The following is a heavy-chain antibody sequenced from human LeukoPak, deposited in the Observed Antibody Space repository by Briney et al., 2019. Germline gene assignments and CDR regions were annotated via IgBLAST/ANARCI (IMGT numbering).Heavy chain of an antibody. CDR2: IYYSGSP. Sequence: SETLSLTCTVSGXSFSSYYWSWIRQPPGKGLEWIGYIYYSGSPNYNPSLKSRVTISVDTSKNQFSLKLSSVTAADTAVYYCGRLVVPAARNSYFDYWGQGTLVTVSS. J-gene: IGHJ4*02. CDR3: GRLVVPAARNSYFDY. CDR1: GXSFSSYY. V-gene: IGHV4-59*08. D-gene: IGHD2-2*01.